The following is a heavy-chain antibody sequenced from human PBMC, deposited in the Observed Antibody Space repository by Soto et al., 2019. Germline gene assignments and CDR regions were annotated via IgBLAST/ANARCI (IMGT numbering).Heavy chain of an antibody. CDR1: GYTFTGYY. CDR2: INPNTGDT. CDR3: ARAGVEEAIQVGYFQH. V-gene: IGHV1-2*02. Sequence: ASVKVSCKASGYTFTGYYIYWVRQAPGQGLEWMGWINPNTGDTNYAQKFQGRVSMTRDTSINTAYMDLSSLRSDDTAVYYCARAGVEEAIQVGYFQHWGQGALVTVSS. J-gene: IGHJ1*01. D-gene: IGHD2-8*01.